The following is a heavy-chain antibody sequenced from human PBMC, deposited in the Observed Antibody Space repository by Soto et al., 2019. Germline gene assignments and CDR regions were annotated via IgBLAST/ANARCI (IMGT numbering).Heavy chain of an antibody. D-gene: IGHD2-2*01. V-gene: IGHV4-61*01. J-gene: IGHJ4*02. Sequence: SETLSLTCTVSGGSVSSDSYYWSWIRQPPGKGLEWIGYIYYSGSTNYNPSLKSRVSISLDTSKNQFSLKLSSVTAADTAVYFCARLGAHLVAATYRDYWGKGTLVTV. CDR1: GGSVSSDSYY. CDR3: ARLGAHLVAATYRDY. CDR2: IYYSGST.